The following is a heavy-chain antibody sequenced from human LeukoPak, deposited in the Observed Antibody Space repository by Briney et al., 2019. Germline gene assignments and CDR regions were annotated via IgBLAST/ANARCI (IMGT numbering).Heavy chain of an antibody. J-gene: IGHJ4*02. CDR3: AKDRLYGSGSYFDY. V-gene: IGHV3-23*01. D-gene: IGHD3-10*01. CDR1: GFTFSSYG. Sequence: GGSLRLSCGASGFTFSSYGMIWVRQARGRGVVWVSSISGCGGSTYYADSVTGRFTISRDNSKNTLYLQMNSLRAEDTAVYYCAKDRLYGSGSYFDYSGEGTLVTVSS. CDR2: ISGCGGST.